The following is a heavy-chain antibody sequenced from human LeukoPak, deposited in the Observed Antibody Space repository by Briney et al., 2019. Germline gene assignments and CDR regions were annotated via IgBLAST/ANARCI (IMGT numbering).Heavy chain of an antibody. CDR3: ARSSWYDIIDY. CDR1: GGSISSGSYY. CDR2: IYTSGST. V-gene: IGHV4-61*02. D-gene: IGHD6-13*01. Sequence: SETLSLTCTVSGGSISSGSYYWSWIRQPAGKGLEWIGRIYTSGSTSYNPSLKSRVTISVDTSKNQFSLKLSSVTAADTAVYYCARSSWYDIIDYWGQGTLVTASS. J-gene: IGHJ4*02.